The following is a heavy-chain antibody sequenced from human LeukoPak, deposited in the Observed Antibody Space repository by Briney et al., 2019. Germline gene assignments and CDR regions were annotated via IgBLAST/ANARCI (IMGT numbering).Heavy chain of an antibody. J-gene: IGHJ3*02. CDR1: GGSISSYY. D-gene: IGHD3-3*01. CDR2: IYYSGST. V-gene: IGHV4-59*01. Sequence: SETLSLTCTVSGGSISSYYWSWIRQPPGKGLEWIGYIYYSGSTNYNPSLKSRVTISVDTSKNQVSLKLSSVTAAYTAVYYCARERSVNAFDIWGQGTMVTVSS. CDR3: ARERSVNAFDI.